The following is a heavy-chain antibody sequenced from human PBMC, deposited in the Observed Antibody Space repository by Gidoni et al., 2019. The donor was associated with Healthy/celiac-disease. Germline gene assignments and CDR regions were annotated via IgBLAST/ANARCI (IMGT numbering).Heavy chain of an antibody. CDR2: IDPSDSYT. J-gene: IGHJ4*02. V-gene: IGHV5-10-1*01. D-gene: IGHD3-10*01. Sequence: GNSLEWMGRIDPSDSYTNYSPSFQGHVTISADKSISTAYLQWSSLKASDTAMYYCARLDLGEHRNEDGDNFDYWGQGTLVTVSS. CDR3: ARLDLGEHRNEDGDNFDY.